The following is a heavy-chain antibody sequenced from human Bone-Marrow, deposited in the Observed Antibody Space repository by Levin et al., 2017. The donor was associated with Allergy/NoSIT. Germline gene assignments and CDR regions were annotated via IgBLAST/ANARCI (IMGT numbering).Heavy chain of an antibody. Sequence: GESLKISCAASGFSFNSYWMHWVRQFPGKGLVWVSRISSDETSTSYVDSVKGRFAISRDNANNTLSLQMNNLRAQDTALYYCARGGTYRRGLDFRGQGTLVTVSS. J-gene: IGHJ4*02. V-gene: IGHV3-74*01. D-gene: IGHD2-21*01. CDR1: GFSFNSYW. CDR2: ISSDETST. CDR3: ARGGTYRRGLDF.